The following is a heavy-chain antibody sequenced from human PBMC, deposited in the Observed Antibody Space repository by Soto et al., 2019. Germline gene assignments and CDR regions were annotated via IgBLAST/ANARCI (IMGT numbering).Heavy chain of an antibody. CDR3: ARAWRAGRRVPAAIAYYYYGMDV. Sequence: ASVKVSCKASGYTFTSYYMHWVRQAPGQGLEWMGIINPSGGSTSYAQKFQGRVTMTRDTSTSTVYMELSSLRSEDTAVYYCARAWRAGRRVPAAIAYYYYGMDVWGQGTTVTVSS. J-gene: IGHJ6*02. D-gene: IGHD2-2*02. V-gene: IGHV1-46*01. CDR1: GYTFTSYY. CDR2: INPSGGST.